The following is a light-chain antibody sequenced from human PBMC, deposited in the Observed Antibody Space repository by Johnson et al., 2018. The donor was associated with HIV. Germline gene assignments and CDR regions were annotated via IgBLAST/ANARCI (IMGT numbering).Light chain of an antibody. V-gene: IGLV1-51*02. Sequence: QSVLTQPPSVSAAPGQKVTISCSGSSSNIGNNYVSWYQQLPGTAPKLLIYENDKRPSGIPDRFSGSKSGTSATLAITGLPTGDEADYYSGTWHSSLSAGGVFGTGPKVTVL. CDR3: GTWHSSLSAGGV. J-gene: IGLJ1*01. CDR2: END. CDR1: SSNIGNNY.